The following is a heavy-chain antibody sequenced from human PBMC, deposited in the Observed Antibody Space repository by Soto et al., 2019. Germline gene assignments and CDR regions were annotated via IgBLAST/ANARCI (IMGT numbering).Heavy chain of an antibody. CDR1: GGSVTNTTYS. CDR2: IFPSGTT. Sequence: SETLSLTCVVSGGSVTNTTYSWNWIRQPPGKGLEWIGYIFPSGTTYYNPSLKSRVTISIDVSKNQFSLSLRSLTAADTAVYYCARSREFDYWSQGTLVTVSS. V-gene: IGHV4-30-2*01. CDR3: ARSREFDY. J-gene: IGHJ4*02.